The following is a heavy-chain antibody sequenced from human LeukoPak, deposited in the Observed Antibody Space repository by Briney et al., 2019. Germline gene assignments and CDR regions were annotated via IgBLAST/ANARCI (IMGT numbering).Heavy chain of an antibody. D-gene: IGHD2-2*01. J-gene: IGHJ6*02. Sequence: GGSLRLSCAASGFTFSTYWIHWVRQAPGKGLVWVSRIYSDGSSTTYADSVKGRFTISRDNAKNSLYLQMNSLRAEDTAVYYCARRPDCSSTSCYEGDYGMDVWGQGTTVTVSS. CDR3: ARRPDCSSTSCYEGDYGMDV. CDR2: IYSDGSST. CDR1: GFTFSTYW. V-gene: IGHV3-74*03.